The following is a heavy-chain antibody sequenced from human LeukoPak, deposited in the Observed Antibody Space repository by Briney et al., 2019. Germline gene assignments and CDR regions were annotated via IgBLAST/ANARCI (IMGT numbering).Heavy chain of an antibody. J-gene: IGHJ4*02. CDR2: IKQDGSEK. CDR1: GFTFSSYS. D-gene: IGHD1-26*01. V-gene: IGHV3-7*01. CDR3: VIDLSGTYSLDY. Sequence: PGGSLRLSCAASGFTFSSYSMNWVRQAPGKGLEWVANIKQDGSEKYYVDSVKGRLTISRDNSRNTLYLQMNSLRAEDTAVYYCVIDLSGTYSLDYWGQGNLVTVSS.